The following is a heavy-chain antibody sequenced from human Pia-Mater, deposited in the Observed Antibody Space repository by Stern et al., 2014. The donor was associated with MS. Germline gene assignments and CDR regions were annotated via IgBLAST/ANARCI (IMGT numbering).Heavy chain of an antibody. CDR3: ARRAGGLIAAGSLGY. J-gene: IGHJ4*02. CDR1: GFPFDTYT. D-gene: IGHD6-25*01. CDR2: ISTESSYI. V-gene: IGHV3-21*01. Sequence: VQLVESGGRLVKPGESLTLSCAASGFPFDTYTMHWVRQSPGRGLEWISSISTESSYINYADSVKVRFTISRDNANNSLYLQMNSLRPEDTAVYYCARRAGGLIAAGSLGYWGQGILVTVSS.